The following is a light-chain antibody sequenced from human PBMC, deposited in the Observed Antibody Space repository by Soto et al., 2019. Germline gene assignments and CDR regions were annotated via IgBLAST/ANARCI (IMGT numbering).Light chain of an antibody. V-gene: IGKV3-20*01. Sequence: EIVLTQSPGTLSLSPGERATLSCRASQSVSYSYLAWYQQKPGQAPRLLIYAASSRATGISDRFSGSGSGTDFTLTISSLEPEDFAVYYCQQYGSSPRTFGQGTKVEVK. CDR1: QSVSYSY. J-gene: IGKJ1*01. CDR2: AAS. CDR3: QQYGSSPRT.